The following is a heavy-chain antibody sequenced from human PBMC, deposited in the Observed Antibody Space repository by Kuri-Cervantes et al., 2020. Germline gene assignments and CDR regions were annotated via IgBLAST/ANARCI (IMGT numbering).Heavy chain of an antibody. D-gene: IGHD2-2*01. Sequence: ASVKVSCKASGYTFTSYGISWVRQAPGQGLEWMGWISAYSGNTNYAQKLQGRVTMTTDTSTSTAYMELRSLRSDDTAVYYCARDDFVVVVVPAANRFDYWGQGTLVTVSS. J-gene: IGHJ4*02. CDR3: ARDDFVVVVVPAANRFDY. V-gene: IGHV1-18*01. CDR1: GYTFTSYG. CDR2: ISAYSGNT.